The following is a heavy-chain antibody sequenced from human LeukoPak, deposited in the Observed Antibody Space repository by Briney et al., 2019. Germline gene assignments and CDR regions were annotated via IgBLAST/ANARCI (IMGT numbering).Heavy chain of an antibody. J-gene: IGHJ4*02. CDR3: ARDLEVWYSSGHSSKNYYFDY. CDR1: GYTFTSYY. Sequence: ASVKVSCKASGYTFTSYYMHWVRQAPGQGLEWMGIINPSGGSTSYAQKFQGRVTMTRDTSTSTVYMELSSLRSEDTAVYYCARDLEVWYSSGHSSKNYYFDYWGQGTLVTVSS. CDR2: INPSGGST. D-gene: IGHD6-19*01. V-gene: IGHV1-46*01.